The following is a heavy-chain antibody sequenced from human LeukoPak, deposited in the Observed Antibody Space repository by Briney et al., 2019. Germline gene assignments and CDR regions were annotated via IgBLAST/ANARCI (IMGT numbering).Heavy chain of an antibody. Sequence: PGGSLRLSCAASGFTFSSYAMSWVRQAPGKGLEWVSAIRGSGGSTYYADSVKGRFTISRDNSKNTLYLQMNSLRAEDTAVYYCAKGSYYYDSSGYLDCWGQGTLVTVSS. D-gene: IGHD3-22*01. CDR3: AKGSYYYDSSGYLDC. J-gene: IGHJ4*02. V-gene: IGHV3-23*01. CDR1: GFTFSSYA. CDR2: IRGSGGST.